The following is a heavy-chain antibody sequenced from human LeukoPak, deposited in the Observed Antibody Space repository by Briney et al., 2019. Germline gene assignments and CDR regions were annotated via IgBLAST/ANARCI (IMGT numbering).Heavy chain of an antibody. CDR2: ISNSGSTI. Sequence: GGSLRLSCAASEFSVGSNYMTWVRQAPGKGLEWVSYISNSGSTIYYADSVKGRFTISRDNAKNSLYLQMNSLRAEDTAVYYCARGPSLDDILTGYYADLIYWGQGTLVTVSS. V-gene: IGHV3-48*03. D-gene: IGHD3-9*01. CDR3: ARGPSLDDILTGYYADLIY. CDR1: EFSVGSNY. J-gene: IGHJ4*02.